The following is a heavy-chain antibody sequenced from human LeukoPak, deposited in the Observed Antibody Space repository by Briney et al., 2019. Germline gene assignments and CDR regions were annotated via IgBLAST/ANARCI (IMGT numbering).Heavy chain of an antibody. J-gene: IGHJ5*02. CDR2: IYYSGST. CDR1: GGSISSYY. V-gene: IGHV4-59*01. CDR3: TKREGPMSGSYDYFDP. D-gene: IGHD1-26*01. Sequence: SETLSLTCTVSGGSISSYYWSWIRQPPGKGLEWIGYIYYSGSTNYNPSLKSRVTISVDPSKNQFSLKLSSVTAADTAMYYCTKREGPMSGSYDYFDPWGQGTLVTVS.